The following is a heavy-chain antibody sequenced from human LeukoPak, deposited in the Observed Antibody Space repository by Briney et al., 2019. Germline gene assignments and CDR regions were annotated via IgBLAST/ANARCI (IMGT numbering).Heavy chain of an antibody. CDR1: GYTFTSYD. D-gene: IGHD6-13*01. J-gene: IGHJ5*02. V-gene: IGHV1-8*01. CDR3: ARVRLAAPAFDP. Sequence: ASVKVSCKASGYTFTSYDINWVRQATGQGLEWMGWMNPNSGNTGYAQKFQGRVTMTRNTFISTAYMELSSLRSEDTAVYYCARVRLAAPAFDPWGQGTLVTVSS. CDR2: MNPNSGNT.